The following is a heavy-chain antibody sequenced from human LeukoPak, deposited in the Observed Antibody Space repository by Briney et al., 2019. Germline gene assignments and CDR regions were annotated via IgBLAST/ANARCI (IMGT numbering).Heavy chain of an antibody. D-gene: IGHD6-13*01. V-gene: IGHV4-39*01. CDR2: IYYSGST. CDR1: GGSIGSSRYY. Sequence: SETLSLTCTVSGGSIGSSRYYWGWIRQPPGKGLEWIGSIYYSGSTYYNPSLKSRVIISVDTSKNQFSLKLSSVTAADTAVYYCARVRDTSIAAAEVNYFDYWGQGTLVTVSS. J-gene: IGHJ4*02. CDR3: ARVRDTSIAAAEVNYFDY.